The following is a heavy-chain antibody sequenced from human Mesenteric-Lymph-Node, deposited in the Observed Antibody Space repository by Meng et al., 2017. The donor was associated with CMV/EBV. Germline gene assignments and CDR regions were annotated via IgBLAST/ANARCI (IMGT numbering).Heavy chain of an antibody. V-gene: IGHV3-74*01. J-gene: IGHJ4*02. CDR3: AKGGRPHFDY. CDR2: ISSDGSST. CDR1: GFTFSSYW. D-gene: IGHD6-6*01. Sequence: GESLKISCAASGFTFSSYWMHWVRQAPGKGLVWVSRISSDGSSTSYADSVKGRFTISRDNAKNTLYLQMNSLRAEDTAVYYCAKGGRPHFDYWGQGTLVTVS.